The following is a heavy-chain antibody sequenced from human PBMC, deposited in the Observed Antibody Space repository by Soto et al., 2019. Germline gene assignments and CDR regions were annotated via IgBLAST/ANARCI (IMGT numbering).Heavy chain of an antibody. D-gene: IGHD3-10*01. J-gene: IGHJ3*02. Sequence: QVQLVESGGGVVQPGRSLRLSCAASGFTFSSYGMHWVRQAPGKGLEWVAVISYDGSNKYYADSVKGRFTISRDNSKNTLYLQMNSLRAEDTAVYYCAKVGRGSGSFDAFDIWGQGTMVTVSS. CDR3: AKVGRGSGSFDAFDI. CDR2: ISYDGSNK. V-gene: IGHV3-30*18. CDR1: GFTFSSYG.